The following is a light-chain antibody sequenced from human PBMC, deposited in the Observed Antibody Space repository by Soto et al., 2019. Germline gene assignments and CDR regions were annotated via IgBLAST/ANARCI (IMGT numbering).Light chain of an antibody. Sequence: EIVLTQSPGTLSLSPGERATLSCRASQSVSTFLAWYQQRPGQAPRLLISEASNRATGIPDRFSGSGSGTDFTLTISRLEPEDFAVYYCQQYGSSPWTFGQGTKVDI. CDR2: EAS. CDR3: QQYGSSPWT. V-gene: IGKV3-20*01. J-gene: IGKJ1*01. CDR1: QSVSTF.